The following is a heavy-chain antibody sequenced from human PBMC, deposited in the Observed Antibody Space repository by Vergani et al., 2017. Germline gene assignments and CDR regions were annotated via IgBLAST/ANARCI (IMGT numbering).Heavy chain of an antibody. J-gene: IGHJ5*02. CDR1: GGSISSGGYY. Sequence: QVQLQESGPGLVKPSQTLSLTCTVSGGSISSGGYYWSWIRQHPGKGLEWIGYIYYSGSTNYNPSLKSRVTISVDTSKNQFSLKLSSVTAADTAVYYCARVPCYGYRCYNWFDPWGQGTLVTVSS. CDR2: IYYSGST. V-gene: IGHV4-61*08. D-gene: IGHD5-18*01. CDR3: ARVPCYGYRCYNWFDP.